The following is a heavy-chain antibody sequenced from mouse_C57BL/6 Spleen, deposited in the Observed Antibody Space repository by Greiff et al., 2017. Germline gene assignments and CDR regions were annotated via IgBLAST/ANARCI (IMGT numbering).Heavy chain of an antibody. V-gene: IGHV1-82*01. CDR1: GYAFSSSW. D-gene: IGHD2-3*01. Sequence: QVQLQQSGPELVKPGASVKISCKASGYAFSSSWMNWVKQRPGKGLEWIGRIYPGDGDTNYNGKFKGKATLTADKSSSTAYMQLSSLTSEDSAVYFCARPIYDGYRYYFDYWGQGTTLTVSS. J-gene: IGHJ2*01. CDR2: IYPGDGDT. CDR3: ARPIYDGYRYYFDY.